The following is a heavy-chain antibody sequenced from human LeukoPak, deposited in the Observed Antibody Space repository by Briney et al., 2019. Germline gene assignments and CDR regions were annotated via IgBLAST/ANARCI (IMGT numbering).Heavy chain of an antibody. V-gene: IGHV3-33*06. D-gene: IGHD3-22*01. Sequence: PGGSLRLSCAASGFTFSNHGMHWVRQAPGKGLEWVAVIWYDGSNKYYADSVKGRFTISRDNSKNTLYLQMNSLRAEDTAVYYCAKSDYYDSSGHPSSFDYWGQGTLVTVSS. J-gene: IGHJ4*02. CDR3: AKSDYYDSSGHPSSFDY. CDR1: GFTFSNHG. CDR2: IWYDGSNK.